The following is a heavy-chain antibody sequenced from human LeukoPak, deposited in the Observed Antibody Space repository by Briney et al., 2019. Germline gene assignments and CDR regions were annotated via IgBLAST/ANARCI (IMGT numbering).Heavy chain of an antibody. V-gene: IGHV3-23*01. J-gene: IGHJ3*02. CDR2: ISGSGGGT. CDR3: ARGPTNWGNDAFDI. CDR1: GFTFSSCA. D-gene: IGHD7-27*01. Sequence: PGGSLRLSCAASGFTFSSCAMSWVRQAPGRGLEWVSGISGSGGGTYYADSVKGRFTISRDNSKNTLYLQMNSLRAEDTAVYYCARGPTNWGNDAFDIWGQGTMVTVSS.